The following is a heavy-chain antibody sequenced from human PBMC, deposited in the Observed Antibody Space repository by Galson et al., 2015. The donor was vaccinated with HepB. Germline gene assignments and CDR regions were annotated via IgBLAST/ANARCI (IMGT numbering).Heavy chain of an antibody. CDR2: IYYSGST. V-gene: IGHV4-39*07. CDR3: ARDLGAVAGTSYYYGMDV. J-gene: IGHJ6*02. CDR1: GGSISSSSYY. Sequence: SETLSLTCTVSGGSISSSSYYWGWIRQPPGKGLEWIGSIYYSGSTYYNPSLKSRVTISVDTSKNQFSLKLSSVTAADTAVYYCARDLGAVAGTSYYYGMDVWGQGTTVTVSS. D-gene: IGHD6-19*01.